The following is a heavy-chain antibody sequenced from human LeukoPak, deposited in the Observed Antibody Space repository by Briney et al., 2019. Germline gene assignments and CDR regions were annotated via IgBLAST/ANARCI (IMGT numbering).Heavy chain of an antibody. Sequence: PGGSLRLSCAASGFTFSSYAMSWVRQAPGKGLEWVSAISGSGGSTYYADSVKGRFTISRDNSKNTLYLQLNSLRAEDTAVYYCAKDPAPNSSGWYLTVGRVDYWGQGTLVTVSS. J-gene: IGHJ4*02. CDR3: AKDPAPNSSGWYLTVGRVDY. D-gene: IGHD6-19*01. CDR2: ISGSGGST. CDR1: GFTFSSYA. V-gene: IGHV3-23*01.